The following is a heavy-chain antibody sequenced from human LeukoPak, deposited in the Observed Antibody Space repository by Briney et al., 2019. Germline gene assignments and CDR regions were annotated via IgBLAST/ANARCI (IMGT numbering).Heavy chain of an antibody. J-gene: IGHJ4*02. D-gene: IGHD1-1*01. V-gene: IGHV3-23*01. CDR3: AKVATGTDPSHY. CDR1: GFTFSTYA. CDR2: ISGSGGST. Sequence: PGGSLRLSCVASGFTFSTYAMNWVRQAPGKGLEWVSAISGSGGSTYYADSVKGRFTISRDNSKNTLYLQMNSLRAEDTAVYYCAKVATGTDPSHYWGQGTLVTVSS.